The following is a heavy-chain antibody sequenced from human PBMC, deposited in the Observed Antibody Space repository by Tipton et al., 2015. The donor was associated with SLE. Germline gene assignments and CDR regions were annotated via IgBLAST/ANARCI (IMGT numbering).Heavy chain of an antibody. D-gene: IGHD6-19*01. V-gene: IGHV4-61*01. CDR3: ARGYSSGWYGGFDP. CDR1: GGSVSSGSYY. CDR2: INHSGST. Sequence: TLSLTCTVSGGSVSSGSYYWSWIRQPPGKGLEWIGEINHSGSTNYNPSLKSRVTISVDTSKNQFSLKLSSVTAADTAVYYCARGYSSGWYGGFDPWGQGTLVTVSS. J-gene: IGHJ5*02.